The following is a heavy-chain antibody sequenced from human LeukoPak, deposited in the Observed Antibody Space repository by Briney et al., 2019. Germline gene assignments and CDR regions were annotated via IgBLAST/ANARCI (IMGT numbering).Heavy chain of an antibody. CDR1: GYTFTSYY. J-gene: IGHJ2*01. D-gene: IGHD3-9*01. CDR3: ARDGGRVLRYFDWSPHWYFDL. CDR2: INPSGGST. V-gene: IGHV1-46*01. Sequence: VASVKVSCKASGYTFTSYYMHWVRQAPGQGLKWMGIINPSGGSTSYAQKFQGRVTMTRDTSTSTVYMELSSLRSEDTAVYYCARDGGRVLRYFDWSPHWYFDLWGRGTLVTVSS.